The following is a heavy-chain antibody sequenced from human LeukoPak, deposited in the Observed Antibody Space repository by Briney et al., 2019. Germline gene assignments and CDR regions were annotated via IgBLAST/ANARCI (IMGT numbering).Heavy chain of an antibody. V-gene: IGHV4-59*08. D-gene: IGHD3-10*01. CDR3: ARRWFGELCAFDI. CDR2: IYYSGST. Sequence: PSETLSLTCTVSGGSISSYYWSWIRQPPGKGLGWIGYIYYSGSTNYNPSLKSRVTISVDTSKNQFSLKLSSVTAADTAVYYCARRWFGELCAFDIWGQGTMVTVSS. CDR1: GGSISSYY. J-gene: IGHJ3*02.